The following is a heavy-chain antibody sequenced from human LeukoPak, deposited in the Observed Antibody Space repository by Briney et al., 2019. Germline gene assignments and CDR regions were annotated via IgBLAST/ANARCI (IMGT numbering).Heavy chain of an antibody. CDR1: GYIFINYA. Sequence: ASVKVSCKASGYIFINYAVHWVRQAPGQRHEWMGWINVGNGNTEYSQKFQGRITITRDTSANTAYMELISLRSEDTAVYFCARVYCSSTSCRYYFDYWGQGILVTVSS. J-gene: IGHJ4*02. D-gene: IGHD2-2*01. CDR2: INVGNGNT. V-gene: IGHV1-3*01. CDR3: ARVYCSSTSCRYYFDY.